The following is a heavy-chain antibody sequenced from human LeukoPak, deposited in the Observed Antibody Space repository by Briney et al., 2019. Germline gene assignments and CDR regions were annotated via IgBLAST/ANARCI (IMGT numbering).Heavy chain of an antibody. D-gene: IGHD5-18*01. CDR2: IKQDGSEK. CDR3: AREGNDGYSYGYDY. J-gene: IGHJ4*02. Sequence: GGSLRLSCAASGFTFSSYWMSWVRQAPGKGLEWVANIKQDGSEKYYVDSVKGRFTISRDNAKNSLYLQMNSLRAEDMAVYYCAREGNDGYSYGYDYWGQGTLVTVSS. V-gene: IGHV3-7*03. CDR1: GFTFSSYW.